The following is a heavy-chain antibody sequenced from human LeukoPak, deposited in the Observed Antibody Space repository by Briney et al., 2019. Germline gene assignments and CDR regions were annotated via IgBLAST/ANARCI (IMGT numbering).Heavy chain of an antibody. D-gene: IGHD3-9*01. CDR3: AREHDILTGYTEDDAFDI. V-gene: IGHV3-7*01. Sequence: GGSLRLSCAASGFTFSSYWMNWARQAPGKGLEWVASINHNGNVNYYVDSVKGRFTISRDNAKNSLYLQMNSLRAEDTAVYYCAREHDILTGYTEDDAFDIWGQGTMVTVSS. CDR2: INHNGNVN. CDR1: GFTFSSYW. J-gene: IGHJ3*02.